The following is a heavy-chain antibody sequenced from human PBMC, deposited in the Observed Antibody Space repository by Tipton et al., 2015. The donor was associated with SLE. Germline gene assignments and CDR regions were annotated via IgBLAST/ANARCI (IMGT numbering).Heavy chain of an antibody. CDR1: GFTFSSYA. Sequence: RSLRLSCAASGFTFSSYAMHWVRQAPGKGLEWVAVISYDGSNKYYADSVKGRFTISRDNAKNSLYLQMNSLRAEDTAVYYCARGRTYYYGSGAGAWFDPWGQGTLVTVSS. J-gene: IGHJ5*02. CDR3: ARGRTYYYGSGAGAWFDP. CDR2: ISYDGSNK. D-gene: IGHD3-10*01. V-gene: IGHV3-30-3*01.